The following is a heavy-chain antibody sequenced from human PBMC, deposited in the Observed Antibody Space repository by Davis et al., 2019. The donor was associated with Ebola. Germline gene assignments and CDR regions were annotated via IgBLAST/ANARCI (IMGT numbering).Heavy chain of an antibody. J-gene: IGHJ5*02. V-gene: IGHV1-69*04. CDR2: IIPILGIA. CDR1: GFTFSSYW. Sequence: SCAASGFTFSSYWMSWVRQAPGQGLEWMGRIIPILGIANYAQKFQGRVTITADKSATTAYMELSSLRSEDTAAYYCARGRTVTGTRGLSWFDPWGQGALVTVSS. D-gene: IGHD6-19*01. CDR3: ARGRTVTGTRGLSWFDP.